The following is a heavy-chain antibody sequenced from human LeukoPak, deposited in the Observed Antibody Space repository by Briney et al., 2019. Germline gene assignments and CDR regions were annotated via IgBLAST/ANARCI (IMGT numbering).Heavy chain of an antibody. CDR1: GYIFTGYY. V-gene: IGHV1-2*04. J-gene: IGHJ4*02. D-gene: IGHD3-10*01. CDR2: INPNNGGT. Sequence: ASVKVSCKASGYIFTGYYVNWVRQAPGQGLEWMGWINPNNGGTYYLQKFQGWVTMTRDTSISTVYVELNRLTSDDTAVYYCARDNYGSGNDYWGQGTLVTVSS. CDR3: ARDNYGSGNDY.